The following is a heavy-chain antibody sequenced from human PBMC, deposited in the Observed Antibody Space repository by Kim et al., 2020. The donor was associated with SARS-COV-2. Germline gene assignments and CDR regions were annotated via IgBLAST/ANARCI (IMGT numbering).Heavy chain of an antibody. CDR2: MIPIFGTS. D-gene: IGHD3-3*01. CDR3: ATTVFGGSNYRYYFDF. Sequence: SVKVSCKASGDTFNTYCISWVRQAPGQGLEWLGGMIPIFGTSRYTQKFQGRVTMTADKFTSTAYMDLSSLRSEDTAVYYCATTVFGGSNYRYYFDFWGQGTLVTVSS. J-gene: IGHJ4*02. CDR1: GDTFNTYC. V-gene: IGHV1-69*06.